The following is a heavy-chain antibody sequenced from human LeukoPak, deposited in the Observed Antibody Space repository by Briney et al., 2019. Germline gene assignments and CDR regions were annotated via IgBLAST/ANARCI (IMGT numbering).Heavy chain of an antibody. Sequence: GGSLRLSCEASGITFNIYWMHWVRQAPGKGLVWVSRINPDGTKTDYADSVKGRFTISRDNAKNTLYLQMNSLRADDAAVYFCINHDYGDSYVGGGQGTLVTVSS. CDR2: INPDGTKT. CDR3: INHDYGDSYVG. V-gene: IGHV3-74*01. CDR1: GITFNIYW. J-gene: IGHJ4*02. D-gene: IGHD4-17*01.